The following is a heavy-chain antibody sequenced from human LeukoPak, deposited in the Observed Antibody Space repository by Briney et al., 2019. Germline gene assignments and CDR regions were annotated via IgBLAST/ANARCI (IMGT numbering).Heavy chain of an antibody. D-gene: IGHD5-24*01. CDR1: GYTFTSYG. Sequence: ASVKVSCKASGYTFTSYGISWVRQAPGQGLEWMGWISAYNGNTNYAQKLQGRVTMTPDTSTSTAYMELRSLRSDDTAVYYCARVLLMAPYYYMDVWGKGTTVTVSS. CDR2: ISAYNGNT. J-gene: IGHJ6*03. V-gene: IGHV1-18*01. CDR3: ARVLLMAPYYYMDV.